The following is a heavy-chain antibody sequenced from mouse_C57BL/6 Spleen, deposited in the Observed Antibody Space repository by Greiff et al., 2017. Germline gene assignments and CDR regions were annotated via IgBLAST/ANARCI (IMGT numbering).Heavy chain of an antibody. CDR3: ARGYYEDYFDY. V-gene: IGHV3-6*01. CDR2: ISYDGSN. Sequence: EVKLQESGPGLVKPSQSLSLTCSVTGYSITSGYYWNWIRQFPGNKLEWMGYISYDGSNNYNPSLKNRISITRDTSKNQFFLKLNSVTTEDTATYYCARGYYEDYFDYWGQGTTLTVSS. CDR1: GYSITSGYY. J-gene: IGHJ2*01. D-gene: IGHD1-1*01.